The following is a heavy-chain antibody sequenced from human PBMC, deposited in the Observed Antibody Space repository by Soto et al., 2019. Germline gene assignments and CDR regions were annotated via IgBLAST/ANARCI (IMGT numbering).Heavy chain of an antibody. CDR2: ISGSGGSP. D-gene: IGHD5-18*01. CDR1: GFTFSSYA. V-gene: IGHV3-23*01. Sequence: LRLSCAASGFTFSSYAMSWVRQAPGKGLEWVSGISGSGGSPYYADSVKGRFTISRDNSKNTLYLQMNSLRAEDTAVYYCAKGGWGYSYGPIDYWGQGTLVTVSS. CDR3: AKGGWGYSYGPIDY. J-gene: IGHJ4*02.